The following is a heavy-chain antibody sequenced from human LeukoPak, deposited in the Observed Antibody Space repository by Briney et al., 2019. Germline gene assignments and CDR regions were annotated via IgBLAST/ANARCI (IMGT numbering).Heavy chain of an antibody. CDR2: INPSGGST. V-gene: IGHV1-46*01. CDR1: GYTFTSYY. J-gene: IGHJ4*02. Sequence: ASVKVSCKASGYTFTSYYMHWVRQAPGQGLEWMGIINPSGGSTSYAQKFQGRVTMTRDTSTSTVYMELSSLRSEDTAVYYCARDGGSYYDSELFPWWDQGTLVTVSS. CDR3: ARDGGSYYDSELFPW. D-gene: IGHD3-22*01.